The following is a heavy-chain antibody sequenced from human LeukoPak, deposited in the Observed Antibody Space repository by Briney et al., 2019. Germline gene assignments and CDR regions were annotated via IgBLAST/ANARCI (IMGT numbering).Heavy chain of an antibody. CDR2: IYYSGST. CDR1: GGSISSYY. CDR3: AREIEWGIVDY. V-gene: IGHV4-59*01. Sequence: SETLSLTCTVSGGSISSYYWSWIRQPPGKGLEWIGYIYYSGSTNYNPSLKSRVTISVDTSKNQFSLKLSSVTAADTAVYYCAREIEWGIVDYWGQGTLVTVSS. J-gene: IGHJ4*02. D-gene: IGHD3-16*01.